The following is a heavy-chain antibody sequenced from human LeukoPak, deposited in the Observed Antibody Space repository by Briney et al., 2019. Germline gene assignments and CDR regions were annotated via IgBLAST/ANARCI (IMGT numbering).Heavy chain of an antibody. CDR2: ISSGATT. V-gene: IGHV3-23*01. D-gene: IGHD4-17*01. CDR1: GFTFSSYA. CDR3: VKDLYGDYPDYFDF. J-gene: IGHJ4*02. Sequence: GGSLRLSCAASGFTFSSYAMSWVRQAPGKGLEWVSAISSGATTYYADSVKGRFTISRDNSKNTLYLQMNSLRAEDTAVYYCVKDLYGDYPDYFDFWGQGTLVTVSS.